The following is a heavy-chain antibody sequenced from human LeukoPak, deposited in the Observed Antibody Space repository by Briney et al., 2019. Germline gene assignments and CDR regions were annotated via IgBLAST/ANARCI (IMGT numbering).Heavy chain of an antibody. D-gene: IGHD3-22*01. V-gene: IGHV1-2*02. Sequence: ASVKVSCKASGYTFTGYYMHWVRQAPGQGLEWMGWINPNSGGTNYAQKFQGRVTMTRDTSISTAYMELSRLRSDDTAVYCCVRSRGYYYDSSGYSDYWGQGTLFTVSS. CDR1: GYTFTGYY. CDR2: INPNSGGT. J-gene: IGHJ4*02. CDR3: VRSRGYYYDSSGYSDY.